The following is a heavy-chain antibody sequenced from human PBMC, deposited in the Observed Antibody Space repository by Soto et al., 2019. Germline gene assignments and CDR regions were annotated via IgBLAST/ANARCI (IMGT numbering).Heavy chain of an antibody. J-gene: IGHJ4*02. D-gene: IGHD4-17*01. CDR1: GGAISSSSYY. CDR3: ARPVADDYGFLFDH. V-gene: IGHV4-39*01. Sequence: KSSETLSLTCTVSGGAISSSSYYLGWIRQPPGKGLEWIGSIYYSGSTYYNPSLTSRVTISVDTSKNQFSLKLSSVTAADTAVYYCARPVADDYGFLFDHWGQGTLVTVSP. CDR2: IYYSGST.